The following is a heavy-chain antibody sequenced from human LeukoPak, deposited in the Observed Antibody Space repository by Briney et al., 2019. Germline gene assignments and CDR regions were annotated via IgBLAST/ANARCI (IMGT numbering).Heavy chain of an antibody. V-gene: IGHV3-23*01. D-gene: IGHD6-13*01. CDR2: ISGSGGST. CDR3: AKKKDSSSWANYFDY. Sequence: GGPLRLSCAASGFTFSSYAMSWVRQAPGKGLEWVSAISGSGGSTYYADSVKGRFTISRDNSKNTLYLQMNSLRAEDTAVYYCAKKKDSSSWANYFDYWGQGTLVTVSS. J-gene: IGHJ4*02. CDR1: GFTFSSYA.